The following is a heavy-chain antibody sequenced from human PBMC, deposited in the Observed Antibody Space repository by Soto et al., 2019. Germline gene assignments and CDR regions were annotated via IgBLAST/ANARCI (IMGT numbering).Heavy chain of an antibody. CDR1: GGSFTDHY. J-gene: IGHJ6*02. CDR3: ARGRLDWLLLGYGVDV. Sequence: QVQLQQWGAGLLKPSETLSLTCAVYGGSFTDHYGTWIRQSPGKGLGWIGEINHSGITYYNTSLKSRVTISVDTSKNQFSLKLRSVTAADTATYYCARGRLDWLLLGYGVDVWGQGTTVTVSS. CDR2: INHSGIT. V-gene: IGHV4-34*01. D-gene: IGHD3-3*01.